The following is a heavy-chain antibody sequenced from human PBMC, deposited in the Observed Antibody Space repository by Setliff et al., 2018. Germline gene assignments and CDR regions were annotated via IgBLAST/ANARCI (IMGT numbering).Heavy chain of an antibody. J-gene: IGHJ4*02. CDR2: ITFDGSNK. Sequence: PGGSLRLSCAASGFTFGSTAMHWVRQAPGKGLEWVALITFDGSNKYYTDSVKGRFTISRDISKNTLYLQMNSLRAEDTAVYYCARDPQQLVIRYYFDYWGQGTLVTVSS. V-gene: IGHV3-30-3*01. CDR3: ARDPQQLVIRYYFDY. D-gene: IGHD6-6*01. CDR1: GFTFGSTA.